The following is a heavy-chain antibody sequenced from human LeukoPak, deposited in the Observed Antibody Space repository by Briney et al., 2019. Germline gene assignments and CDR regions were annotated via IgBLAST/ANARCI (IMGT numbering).Heavy chain of an antibody. J-gene: IGHJ6*03. CDR2: INSDGSST. Sequence: GGSLRLSCAASGFTFSHSWMHWVRQPPGKGLVWVSRINSDGSSTNYADSVEGRFTISRDNAKNSLYLQMNSLRAEDTAVYYCARAGIAARPDRYYYYYMDVWGKGTTVTVSS. V-gene: IGHV3-74*01. CDR1: GFTFSHSW. D-gene: IGHD6-6*01. CDR3: ARAGIAARPDRYYYYYMDV.